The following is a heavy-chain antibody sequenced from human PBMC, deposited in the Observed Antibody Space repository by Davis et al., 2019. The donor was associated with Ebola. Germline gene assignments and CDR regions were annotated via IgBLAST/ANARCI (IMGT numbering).Heavy chain of an antibody. D-gene: IGHD3-10*01. CDR1: GGSISSVGYY. J-gene: IGHJ4*02. CDR3: ARVWNVLLWFGEVDY. Sequence: PSEPLSLTCPLSGGSISSVGYYWSWIRQHPGKGLEWIGYTNYSGSTYYNPSLKSRVTISVDTSKNQFSLNLSSVTAADTAVYYCARVWNVLLWFGEVDYWGQGTLVTVSS. CDR2: TNYSGST. V-gene: IGHV4-31*03.